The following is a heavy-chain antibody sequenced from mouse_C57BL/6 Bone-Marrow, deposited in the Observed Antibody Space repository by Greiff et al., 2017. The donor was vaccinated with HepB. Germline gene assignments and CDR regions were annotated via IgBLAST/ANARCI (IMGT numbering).Heavy chain of an antibody. CDR1: GYSFTDYN. J-gene: IGHJ1*03. D-gene: IGHD1-1*01. CDR3: ARKHGSSPYWYFDV. Sequence: VQLQQSGPELVKPGASVKISCKASGYSFTDYNMNWVKQSNGKSLEWIGVINPNYGTTSSNQKFKGKATLTVDQSSNTAYMQLNSRTSEDSAAYYCARKHGSSPYWYFDVWGTGTTVTVSS. CDR2: INPNYGTT. V-gene: IGHV1-39*01.